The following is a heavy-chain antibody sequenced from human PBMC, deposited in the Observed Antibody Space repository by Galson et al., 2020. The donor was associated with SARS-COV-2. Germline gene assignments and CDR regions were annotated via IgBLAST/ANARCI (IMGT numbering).Heavy chain of an antibody. CDR2: MNPNSGNT. J-gene: IGHJ4*02. V-gene: IGHV1-8*01. Sequence: ASVKVSCKASGYTFTSYDINWVRQATGQGLEWMGWMNPNSGNTGYAQKFQGRVTMTRNTSISTAYMELSSLRSEDTAVYYCARGWSITMIVVVISYYFDYWGQGTLVTVSS. CDR3: ARGWSITMIVVVISYYFDY. D-gene: IGHD3-22*01. CDR1: GYTFTSYD.